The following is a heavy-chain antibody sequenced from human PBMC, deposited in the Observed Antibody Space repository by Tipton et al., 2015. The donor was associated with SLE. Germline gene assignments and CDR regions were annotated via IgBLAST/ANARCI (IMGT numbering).Heavy chain of an antibody. CDR2: ISSSSRYI. V-gene: IGHV3-21*03. CDR1: GFTFSSYS. CDR3: ARGAYYYDSSGYPFDY. J-gene: IGHJ4*02. Sequence: SLRLSCAASGFTFSSYSMNWVRQAPGKGLEWVSSISSSSRYIFYADSVKGRFTISRDNAKTSLYLQMNSLRAEDTAVYYCARGAYYYDSSGYPFDYWGQGTLVTVSS. D-gene: IGHD3-22*01.